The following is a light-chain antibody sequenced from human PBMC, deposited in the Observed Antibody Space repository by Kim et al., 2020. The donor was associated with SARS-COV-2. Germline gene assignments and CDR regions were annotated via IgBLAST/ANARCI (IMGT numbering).Light chain of an antibody. CDR1: QSISSAY. CDR2: GSS. V-gene: IGKV3-20*01. J-gene: IGKJ2*01. CDR3: QQYGGSPMYT. Sequence: EIVLTQSPGTLSLSPGERATLSCRASQSISSAYLSWYQQKVGQAPRLLISGSSSRATGIPDRFSGSGSGTDFTLTISRLEPEDFAVYYCQQYGGSPMYTCGQGTKLEI.